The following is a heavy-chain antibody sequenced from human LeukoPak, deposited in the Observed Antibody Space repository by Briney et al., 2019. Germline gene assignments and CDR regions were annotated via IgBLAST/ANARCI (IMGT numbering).Heavy chain of an antibody. Sequence: GASVKVSCKASGYTFTGYYMHWVQQAPGKGLEWMGRVDPEDGETIYAEKFQGRVTITADTSTDTAYMELSSLRSEDTAVYYCATAQGYYGSSGYFPFDYWGQGTLVTVSS. J-gene: IGHJ4*02. V-gene: IGHV1-69-2*01. D-gene: IGHD3-22*01. CDR1: GYTFTGYY. CDR2: VDPEDGET. CDR3: ATAQGYYGSSGYFPFDY.